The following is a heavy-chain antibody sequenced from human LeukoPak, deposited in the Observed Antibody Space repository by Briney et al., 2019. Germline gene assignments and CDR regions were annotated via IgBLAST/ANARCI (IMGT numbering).Heavy chain of an antibody. V-gene: IGHV3-23*01. CDR2: ISGSGGST. CDR3: AKRPGSSGWDTNDY. Sequence: GGSLRLSCAASGFTFSSYAMSWVRQAPGKGPEWVSAISGSGGSTYYADSVKGRFTISRDNSKNTLYLQMNSLRAEDTAVYYCAKRPGSSGWDTNDYWGQGTLVTVSS. D-gene: IGHD6-19*01. J-gene: IGHJ4*02. CDR1: GFTFSSYA.